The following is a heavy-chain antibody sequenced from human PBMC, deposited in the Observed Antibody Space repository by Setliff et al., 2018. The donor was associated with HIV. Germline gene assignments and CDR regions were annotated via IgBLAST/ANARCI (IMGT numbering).Heavy chain of an antibody. V-gene: IGHV1-2*06. CDR1: GYIFSGYY. D-gene: IGHD3-3*01. Sequence: ASVKVSCKTSGYIFSGYYIHWVRQAPGQGLEWMGRIDPNTGDTHYTQKFQGRVTMTRDTSISTAYMELSRLRSDETAVYYCAADNYNCNSFDSWGQGSLVTVSS. CDR3: AADNYNCNSFDS. CDR2: IDPNTGDT. J-gene: IGHJ4*02.